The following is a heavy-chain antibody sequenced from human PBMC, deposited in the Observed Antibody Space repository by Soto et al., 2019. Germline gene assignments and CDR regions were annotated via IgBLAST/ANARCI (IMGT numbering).Heavy chain of an antibody. V-gene: IGHV4-34*01. D-gene: IGHD6-13*01. Sequence: QVQLQQWGAGLLKPSETLSLTCAVSSGSFSGHFWNWIRQSPGKGLEWIGEINQSASTSYNPSLKSRVTISLNPSMKQFSLKLTSVTAADTAVYFCASGPAGYTISWPFQAWGQGTLVTVSS. CDR2: INQSAST. J-gene: IGHJ5*02. CDR1: SGSFSGHF. CDR3: ASGPAGYTISWPFQA.